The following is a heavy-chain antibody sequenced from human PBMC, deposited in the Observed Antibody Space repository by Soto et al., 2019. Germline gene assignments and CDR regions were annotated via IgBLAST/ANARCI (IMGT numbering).Heavy chain of an antibody. CDR3: ARAHSRVYSGYDPYGMDV. J-gene: IGHJ6*02. V-gene: IGHV1-69*12. CDR2: IIPIFGTA. D-gene: IGHD5-12*01. CDR1: GGTFSSYA. Sequence: QVQLVQSGAEVKKPGSSVKVSCKASGGTFSSYAISWVRQAPGQGLEWMGGIIPIFGTANYAQKFQGRVTITADESTRTAYMEMRSLRSDDTAVYYCARAHSRVYSGYDPYGMDVWGQGTTVTVSS.